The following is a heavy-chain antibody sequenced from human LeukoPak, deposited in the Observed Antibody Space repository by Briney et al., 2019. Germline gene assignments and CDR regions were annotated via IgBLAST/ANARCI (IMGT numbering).Heavy chain of an antibody. J-gene: IGHJ6*03. D-gene: IGHD3-3*01. Sequence: SVKVSCKASGGTFSSYAISWVRQAPGQGLEWMGGIIPIFGTANYAQKFQGRVTITTDESTSTAYMELSNLRSEDTAVYYCARVPPGIFGVVNYYYYMDVWGKGTTVTVSS. CDR2: IIPIFGTA. V-gene: IGHV1-69*05. CDR1: GGTFSSYA. CDR3: ARVPPGIFGVVNYYYYMDV.